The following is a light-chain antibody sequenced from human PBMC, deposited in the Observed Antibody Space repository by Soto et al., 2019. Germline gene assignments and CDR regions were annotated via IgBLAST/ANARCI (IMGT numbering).Light chain of an antibody. V-gene: IGKV3-15*01. CDR1: QSVNNN. Sequence: EIVLSQSPATVSVSPGERATLSCRASQSVNNNLAWYQQKPGQAPRLLIYAASTRATDIPTRFSGRGSGTEFTLTISSLQSEDFAVYYCQYRNNWSPGTFGQGTRLEIK. CDR2: AAS. CDR3: QYRNNWSPGT. J-gene: IGKJ5*01.